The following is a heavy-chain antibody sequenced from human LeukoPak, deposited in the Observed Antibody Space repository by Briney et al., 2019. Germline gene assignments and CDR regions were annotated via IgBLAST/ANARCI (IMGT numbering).Heavy chain of an antibody. CDR3: ARVVGGSYYSANCFDY. CDR1: GYTFTSYG. V-gene: IGHV1-18*01. CDR2: ISAYNGNT. D-gene: IGHD1-26*01. Sequence: GASVKVSCKPSGYTFTSYGISWVRQAPGQGLEWMGWISAYNGNTNYAQKLQGRVTMTTDTSTSTAYMELRCLRSDDTAVYYCARVVGGSYYSANCFDYWGQGTLVTVSS. J-gene: IGHJ4*02.